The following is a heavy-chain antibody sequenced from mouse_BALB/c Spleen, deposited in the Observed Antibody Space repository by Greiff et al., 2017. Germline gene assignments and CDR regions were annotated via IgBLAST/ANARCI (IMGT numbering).Heavy chain of an antibody. D-gene: IGHD1-1*01. CDR2: IDPANGNT. Sequence: EVQLQQSGAELVKPGASVKLSCTASGFNIKDTYMHWVKQRPEQGLEWIGRIDPANGNTKYDPKFQGKATITADTSSNTAYLQLSSLTSEDTAVYYCDPITAVVGADYWGQGTTLTVSS. V-gene: IGHV14-3*02. CDR3: DPITAVVGADY. J-gene: IGHJ2*01. CDR1: GFNIKDTY.